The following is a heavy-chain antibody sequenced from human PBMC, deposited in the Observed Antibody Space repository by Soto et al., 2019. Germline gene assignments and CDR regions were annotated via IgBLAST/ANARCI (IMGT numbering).Heavy chain of an antibody. CDR1: GYTFTSYD. J-gene: IGHJ3*01. V-gene: IGHV1-8*01. Sequence: QVQLVQSGAEVKKPGASVKVSCKASGYTFTSYDINWVRQATGQGLEWMGWMNPNSGNTGYAQKFPXTVXMXKNSSISTAYVELSSLRSEDTAVYYCARGRGFHGDYWGQGTMVTVSS. CDR3: ARGRGFHGDY. D-gene: IGHD4-17*01. CDR2: MNPNSGNT.